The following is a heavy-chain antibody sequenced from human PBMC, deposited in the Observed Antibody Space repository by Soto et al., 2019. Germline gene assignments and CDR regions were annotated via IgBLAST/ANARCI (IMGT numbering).Heavy chain of an antibody. CDR1: GFTFSSYW. V-gene: IGHV3-7*03. Sequence: EVQLVESGGGLVQPGGSLRLSCAASGFTFSSYWMSWVRQAPGKGLEWVANIKQDGSEKYYVDSVKGRFTISRDNAKNSLYLQMNSLRAEDTAVYYCARARGYSYGTYYYYGMDVWGQGTTVIVSS. CDR2: IKQDGSEK. J-gene: IGHJ6*02. CDR3: ARARGYSYGTYYYYGMDV. D-gene: IGHD5-18*01.